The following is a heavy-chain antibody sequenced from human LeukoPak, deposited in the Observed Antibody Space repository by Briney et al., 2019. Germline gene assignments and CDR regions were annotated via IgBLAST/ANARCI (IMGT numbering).Heavy chain of an antibody. CDR3: ARGITVTTYGCDY. Sequence: GGSLRLSCAASGFTFSSYEMNWVRQAPGKGLEWVSYISSSGSTIYYAGSVKGRFTISRDNAKNSLYLQMNSLRAEDTAVYYCARGITVTTYGCDYWGQGTLVTVSS. CDR2: ISSSGSTI. CDR1: GFTFSSYE. V-gene: IGHV3-48*03. J-gene: IGHJ4*02. D-gene: IGHD4-17*01.